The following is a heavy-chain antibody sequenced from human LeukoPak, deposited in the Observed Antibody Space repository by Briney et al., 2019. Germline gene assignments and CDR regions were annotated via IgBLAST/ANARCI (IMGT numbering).Heavy chain of an antibody. V-gene: IGHV3-23*01. CDR2: ITGSGAST. Sequence: GGSLRLSCAASGFTFSSYSMNWVRQAPGKGLEWVSAITGSGASTNYADSVRGRFTISRDNSRNTLYLQMNSLRAEDTAIYYCAKNGDRGAYCSGGTCYPYYYYYMDVWGKGTTVTISS. J-gene: IGHJ6*03. CDR1: GFTFSSYS. D-gene: IGHD2-15*01. CDR3: AKNGDRGAYCSGGTCYPYYYYYMDV.